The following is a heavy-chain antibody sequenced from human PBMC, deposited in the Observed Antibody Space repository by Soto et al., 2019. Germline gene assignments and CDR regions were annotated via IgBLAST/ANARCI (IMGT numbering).Heavy chain of an antibody. CDR2: ISGGSDYI. Sequence: VSLRLSCAASGVTFDSYSMNWIRQAPGKGLEWVSSISGGSDYIYYADSVRGRFTISRDNSRKSLYLQMNSLRDEDTAIYYCVRDGNKFGNWFDPWGQGTLVTVSS. D-gene: IGHD2-15*01. CDR1: GVTFDSYS. J-gene: IGHJ5*02. V-gene: IGHV3-21*01. CDR3: VRDGNKFGNWFDP.